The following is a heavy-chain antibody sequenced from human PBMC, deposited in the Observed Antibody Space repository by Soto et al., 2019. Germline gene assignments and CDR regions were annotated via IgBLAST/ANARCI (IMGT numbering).Heavy chain of an antibody. D-gene: IGHD4-17*01. V-gene: IGHV4-39*01. Sequence: PSETLSLTCTVSGGSISSSSYYWGWIRQPPGKGLEWIGSIYYSGSTYYNPSLKSRVTISVDTSKNQFSLKLSSVTAADTAVYYCARLKKVTTRAHFDYWGQGTLVTVSS. CDR2: IYYSGST. CDR3: ARLKKVTTRAHFDY. J-gene: IGHJ4*02. CDR1: GGSISSSSYY.